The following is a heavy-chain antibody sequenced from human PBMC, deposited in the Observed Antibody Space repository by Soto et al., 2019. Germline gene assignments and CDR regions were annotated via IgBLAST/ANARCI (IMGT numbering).Heavy chain of an antibody. V-gene: IGHV6-1*01. CDR2: TYYRSKWYN. Sequence: SHTVSRTCEICGDSVSSNSAAWNWNKKSPSRGLEWLGRTYYRSKWYNDYAVSVKSRITINPDTSKNQFSLQLNSVTPEDTAVYYCARGQQQLVGYYYGMDVWGQGTTVTVSS. J-gene: IGHJ6*02. CDR3: ARGQQQLVGYYYGMDV. D-gene: IGHD6-13*01. CDR1: GDSVSSNSAA.